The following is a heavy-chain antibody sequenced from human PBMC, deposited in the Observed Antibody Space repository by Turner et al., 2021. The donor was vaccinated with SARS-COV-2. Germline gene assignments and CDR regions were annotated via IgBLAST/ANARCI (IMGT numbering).Heavy chain of an antibody. CDR1: GGSISSSSYY. V-gene: IGHV3-23*01. D-gene: IGHD4-4*01. Sequence: LQLQESGPGLVKPSETLSLTCTVSGGSISSSSYYWGWIRQPPGKGLEWVSAISGSGGSTYYADSVKGRFTISRDNSKNTLYLQMNSLRAEDTAVYYCAKGYSPDYWGQGTLVTVSS. CDR3: AKGYSPDY. CDR2: ISGSGGST. J-gene: IGHJ4*02.